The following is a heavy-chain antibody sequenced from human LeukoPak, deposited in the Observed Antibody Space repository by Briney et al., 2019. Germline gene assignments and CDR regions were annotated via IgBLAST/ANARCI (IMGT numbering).Heavy chain of an antibody. CDR3: ARLSSGTYHHDY. CDR1: GYSISSGYY. J-gene: IGHJ4*02. CDR2: IYHSGST. V-gene: IGHV4-38-2*02. D-gene: IGHD1-26*01. Sequence: SETLSLTCTVSGYSISSGYYWGWIRQPPGKGLEWIGSIYHSGSTYYNPSLKSRVTISVDTSKNQFSLKLSSVTAADTAVYYCARLSSGTYHHDYWGQGTLVTVSS.